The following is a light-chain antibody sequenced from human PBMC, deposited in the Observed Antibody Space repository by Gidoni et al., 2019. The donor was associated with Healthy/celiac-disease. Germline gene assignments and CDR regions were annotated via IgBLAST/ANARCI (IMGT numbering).Light chain of an antibody. V-gene: IGKV2-28*01. CDR2: LGS. CDR3: MQALQTPFT. CDR1: QSLLHSNGYNY. J-gene: IGKJ3*01. Sequence: DVAMPQSPLSLHVTPVAPAYISCRSSQSLLHSNGYNYLDWYLQKPGQSPQLLIYLGSNRASGVPDRFSGSGSGTDFTLKISRVEAEDVGVYYCMQALQTPFTFGPGTKVDIK.